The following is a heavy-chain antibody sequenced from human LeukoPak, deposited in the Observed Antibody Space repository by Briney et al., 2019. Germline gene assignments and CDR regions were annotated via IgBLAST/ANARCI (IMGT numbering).Heavy chain of an antibody. V-gene: IGHV1-18*01. Sequence: ASVKVSCKASGYTFTSYGISWVRQAPGQGLEWMGWISAYNGNTNYAQKHQGRVTMTTDTSTSTAYMELRSLRSDDTAVYYCARLRITIFGVALIFDYWGQGTLVTVSS. CDR2: ISAYNGNT. J-gene: IGHJ4*02. D-gene: IGHD3-3*01. CDR1: GYTFTSYG. CDR3: ARLRITIFGVALIFDY.